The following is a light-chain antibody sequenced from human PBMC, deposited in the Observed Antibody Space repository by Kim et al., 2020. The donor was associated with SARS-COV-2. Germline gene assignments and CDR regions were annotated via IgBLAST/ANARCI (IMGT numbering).Light chain of an antibody. CDR2: RDS. V-gene: IGLV3-9*01. CDR1: NIGSKN. Sequence: SVALGQKARITCGGNNIGSKNVHWYQQKPGQAPVLVIYRDSNRPSGIPERFSGSNSGNTATLTISRAQAGDEADYYCQVWDSSTGVFGTGTKVTVL. J-gene: IGLJ1*01. CDR3: QVWDSSTGV.